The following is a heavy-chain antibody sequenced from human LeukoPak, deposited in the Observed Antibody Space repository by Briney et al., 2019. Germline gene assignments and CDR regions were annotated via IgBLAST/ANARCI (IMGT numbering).Heavy chain of an antibody. D-gene: IGHD3-10*01. J-gene: IGHJ6*03. CDR3: ARGRGLLYYYYYMDV. CDR2: INHSGST. CDR1: GGSFSGYY. V-gene: IGHV4-34*01. Sequence: SETLSLTCAVYGGSFSGYYWSWIRQPPGKGLEWIGEINHSGSTNYNPSLKSRVTISVDTSKNQFSLKLSSVTAADTAVYYCARGRGLLYYYYYMDVWGKGTTVTISS.